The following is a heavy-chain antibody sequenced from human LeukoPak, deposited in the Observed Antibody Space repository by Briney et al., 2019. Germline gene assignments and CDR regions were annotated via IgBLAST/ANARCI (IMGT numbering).Heavy chain of an antibody. Sequence: ASVKVSCKASGYTFTSYGISWVRQAPGQGLEWMGWISAYNGNTNYAQKLQGRVTMTTDTSTSTAYMELRSLRSDDTAVYYCARSGDTYYYDSSGYYDWFDPWGQGTLVTVSS. CDR2: ISAYNGNT. J-gene: IGHJ5*02. D-gene: IGHD3-22*01. CDR3: ARSGDTYYYDSSGYYDWFDP. CDR1: GYTFTSYG. V-gene: IGHV1-18*01.